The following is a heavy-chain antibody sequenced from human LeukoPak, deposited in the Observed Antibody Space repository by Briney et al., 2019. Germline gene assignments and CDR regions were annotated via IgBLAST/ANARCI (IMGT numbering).Heavy chain of an antibody. CDR1: GGSISSYY. Sequence: PSETLSLTCTVSGGSISSYYWSWIRQPPGKGLEWIGYIYYSGSTNYNPSLKSRVTVSVDTSKNQFSLKLSSVTAADTAVYYCARVPSYGDLDYWGQGTLVTVSS. J-gene: IGHJ4*02. CDR3: ARVPSYGDLDY. V-gene: IGHV4-59*01. CDR2: IYYSGST. D-gene: IGHD4-17*01.